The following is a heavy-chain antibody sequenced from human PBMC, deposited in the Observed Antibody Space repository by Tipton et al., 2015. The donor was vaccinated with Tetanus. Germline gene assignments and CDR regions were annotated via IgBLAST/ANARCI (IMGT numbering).Heavy chain of an antibody. J-gene: IGHJ4*02. Sequence: TLSLTCTVSGGSISSGGYYWSWIRQHPGKGLEWIGDIYYSGSTYYNPSLKSRVTISVDTSKNQFSLKLKSVTAADTAVYYCARDQARGARGWNYFDYWGQGTLVTVSP. CDR2: IYYSGST. D-gene: IGHD1-26*01. V-gene: IGHV4-31*03. CDR3: ARDQARGARGWNYFDY. CDR1: GGSISSGGYY.